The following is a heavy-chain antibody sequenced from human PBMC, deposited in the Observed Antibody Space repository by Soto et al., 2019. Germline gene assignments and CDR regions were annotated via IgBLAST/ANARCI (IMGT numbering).Heavy chain of an antibody. CDR2: TYYRSKWYN. CDR1: GDSVSSNSAA. J-gene: IGHJ5*02. Sequence: PSQTFSLTFAISGDSVSSNSAAGNWIRQSPSRGLEWLGRTYYRSKWYNDYAVSVKSRITINPDTSKNQFSLQLNSVTPEDTAVYYCARVPRTIADRRWFDPWGQGTLVTVSS. D-gene: IGHD3-9*01. CDR3: ARVPRTIADRRWFDP. V-gene: IGHV6-1*01.